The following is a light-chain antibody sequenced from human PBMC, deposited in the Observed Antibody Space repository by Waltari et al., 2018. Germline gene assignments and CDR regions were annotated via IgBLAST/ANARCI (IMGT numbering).Light chain of an antibody. J-gene: IGKJ1*01. V-gene: IGKV3-20*01. CDR3: QQYANSPRT. CDR2: AAS. Sequence: DIVLTQSPGTLSLSPGARANLSCRASPSVSSNNLAWYQQKPGQAPRLLIYAASSRATGITDRFSGSGSGTDFTLTISRVEPEDFAVYYCQQYANSPRTFGQGTKVEIK. CDR1: PSVSSNN.